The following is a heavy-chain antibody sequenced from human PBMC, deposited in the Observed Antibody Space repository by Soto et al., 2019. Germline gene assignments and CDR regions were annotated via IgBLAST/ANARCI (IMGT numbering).Heavy chain of an antibody. V-gene: IGHV4-59*01. Sequence: SETLSLTCTVSGGSISSYYWSWIRQPPGKGLEWIGYIYYSGSTNYNPSLKSRVTISVDTSKNQFSLKLSSVTAADTAVYYCARGGGRYPGFDYWGQGTLVTVSS. CDR1: GGSISSYY. CDR3: ARGGGRYPGFDY. CDR2: IYYSGST. J-gene: IGHJ4*02. D-gene: IGHD1-26*01.